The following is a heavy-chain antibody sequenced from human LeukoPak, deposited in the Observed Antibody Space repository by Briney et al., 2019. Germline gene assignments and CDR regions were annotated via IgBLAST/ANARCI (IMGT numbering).Heavy chain of an antibody. D-gene: IGHD2-2*01. Sequence: GGSLRLSCAASGFTFSSYAMSWVRQIPGKGLEWVSAISGSDAGTYYADSVKDRFTISRDNSKNTLYLQMNRLRAEDTAVYYCAKGSRGSCSRTYCYPFDYWGQGTLVTVSS. J-gene: IGHJ4*02. CDR3: AKGSRGSCSRTYCYPFDY. CDR1: GFTFSSYA. V-gene: IGHV3-23*01. CDR2: ISGSDAGT.